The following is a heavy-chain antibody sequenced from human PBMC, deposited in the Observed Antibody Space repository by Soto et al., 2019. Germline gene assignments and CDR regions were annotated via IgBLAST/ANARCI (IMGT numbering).Heavy chain of an antibody. Sequence: QVRLVESGGGLVKPGGSLTLACAASGFNFKDYYMTWVRQAPGGGLDWISYISNSSRTIYYADSVRGRFTISRDNVNNFLYLHMTSLRVDDTAVYYCVRRDFGVYAESFHPWGRGTLVIVSS. J-gene: IGHJ5*02. V-gene: IGHV3-11*01. CDR2: ISNSSRTI. D-gene: IGHD4-17*01. CDR1: GFNFKDYY. CDR3: VRRDFGVYAESFHP.